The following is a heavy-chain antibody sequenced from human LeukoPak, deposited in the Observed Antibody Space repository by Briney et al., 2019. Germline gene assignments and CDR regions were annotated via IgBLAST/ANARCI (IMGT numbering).Heavy chain of an antibody. Sequence: SEPRSLTCTVPGGYISSWYWRWVRQPPGEGVAWVGDMYYSGSTNYTPSLKSRVTISVDTSKHQFSLKLSSVTAADTAVYYCARPEDRGVWFDPWGQGTLVTVSS. CDR3: ARPEDRGVWFDP. D-gene: IGHD2-8*01. J-gene: IGHJ5*02. V-gene: IGHV4-59*08. CDR2: MYYSGST. CDR1: GGYISSWY.